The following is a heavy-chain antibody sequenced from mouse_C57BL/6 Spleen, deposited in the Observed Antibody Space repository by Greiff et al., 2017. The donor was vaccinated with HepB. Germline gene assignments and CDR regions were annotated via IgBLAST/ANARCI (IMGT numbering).Heavy chain of an antibody. CDR1: GYTFTTYP. CDR3: ARRKGNYGAMDY. V-gene: IGHV1-47*01. CDR2: FHPYNDDT. D-gene: IGHD2-1*01. Sequence: VKLVESGAELVKPGASVKMSCKASGYTFTTYPIEWMKQNHGKSLEWIGNFHPYNDDTKYNEKFKGKATLTVEKSSSTVYLELSRLTSDDSAVYYCARRKGNYGAMDYWGQGTSVTVSS. J-gene: IGHJ4*01.